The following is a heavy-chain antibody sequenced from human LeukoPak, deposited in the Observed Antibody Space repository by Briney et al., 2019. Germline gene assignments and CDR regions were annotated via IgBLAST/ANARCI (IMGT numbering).Heavy chain of an antibody. J-gene: IGHJ4*02. V-gene: IGHV3-23*01. CDR3: AKRGVVIRVILVGFHKEAYYFDS. CDR2: ISDRSSRT. D-gene: IGHD3-22*01. CDR1: GITLSSYG. Sequence: GGSLRLSCAVSGITLSSYGMSWVRQAPGKGLEWVAGISDRSSRTNYADSVKGRFTISTDHPKNTLYLQMNSLRAEDTAVYFCAKRGVVIRVILVGFHKEAYYFDSWGQGALVTVSS.